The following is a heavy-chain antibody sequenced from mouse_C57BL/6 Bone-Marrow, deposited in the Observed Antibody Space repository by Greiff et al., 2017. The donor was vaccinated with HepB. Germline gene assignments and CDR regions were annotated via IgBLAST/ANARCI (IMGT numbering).Heavy chain of an antibody. Sequence: DVHLVESGGGLVKPGGSLKLSCAASGFTFSDYGMHWVRQAPEKGLEWVAYISSGSSTIYYADTVKGRFTISRDNAKNTLFLQMTSLRSEDTAMYYCARTITTYYYAMDYWGQGTSVTVSS. J-gene: IGHJ4*01. D-gene: IGHD2-4*01. CDR1: GFTFSDYG. CDR2: ISSGSSTI. CDR3: ARTITTYYYAMDY. V-gene: IGHV5-17*01.